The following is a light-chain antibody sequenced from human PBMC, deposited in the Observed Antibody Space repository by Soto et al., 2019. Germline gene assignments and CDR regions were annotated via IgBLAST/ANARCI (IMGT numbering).Light chain of an antibody. CDR2: DVS. CDR3: SSYAGSNNYV. CDR1: SSDIGDYNY. V-gene: IGLV2-14*03. J-gene: IGLJ1*01. Sequence: QSALTQPASVSGSPGQSITISCTGTSSDIGDYNYVSWYQQHPGKAPKLMTYDVSNRPSGVSNRFSGFKSGTTASLTISGLQAEDEADYYCSSYAGSNNYVFGPGTKVTVL.